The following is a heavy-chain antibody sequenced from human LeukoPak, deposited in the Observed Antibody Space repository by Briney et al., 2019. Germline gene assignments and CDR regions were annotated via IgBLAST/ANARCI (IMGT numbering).Heavy chain of an antibody. V-gene: IGHV3-11*01. J-gene: IGHJ4*02. D-gene: IGHD2/OR15-2a*01. CDR3: ARDYHNKGHDY. CDR1: GLTLSDCY. Sequence: GGSLRLSCAASGLTLSDCYMSWIRQAPGKGLECVAYIYPGGGVIYYADSVKGRFTIFRDNTKNSLYLQMSSLRAEDTAIYYCARDYHNKGHDYWGPGTLVTVSS. CDR2: IYPGGGVI.